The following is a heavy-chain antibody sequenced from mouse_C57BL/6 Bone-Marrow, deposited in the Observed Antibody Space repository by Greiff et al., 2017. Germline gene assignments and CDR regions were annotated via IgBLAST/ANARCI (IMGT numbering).Heavy chain of an antibody. V-gene: IGHV1-53*01. D-gene: IGHD1-1*01. CDR2: INPSNGGT. Sequence: QVQLQQPGTELVKPGASVKLSCKASGYTFTSYWMHWVQQRPGQGLEWIGNINPSNGGTNYNEKFKSKATLTVDQSSSTAYMQLSSLTSEDSAVYYCARERDYYGSSPWFAYWGQGTLVTVSA. CDR3: ARERDYYGSSPWFAY. J-gene: IGHJ3*01. CDR1: GYTFTSYW.